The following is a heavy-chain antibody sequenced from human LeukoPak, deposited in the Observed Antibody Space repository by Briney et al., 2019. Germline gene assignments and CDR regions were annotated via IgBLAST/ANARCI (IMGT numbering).Heavy chain of an antibody. Sequence: SETLSLTCAVYGGSFSGYYWSWIRQPPGKGLEWIGEINHSGSTNYNPSFKSRVTISVDTSKNQLSLKLSSVTAADTAVYYCARGRRGGANYYYYYGMDVWGQGTTVTVSS. CDR2: INHSGST. J-gene: IGHJ6*02. D-gene: IGHD1-26*01. V-gene: IGHV4-34*01. CDR3: ARGRRGGANYYYYYGMDV. CDR1: GGSFSGYY.